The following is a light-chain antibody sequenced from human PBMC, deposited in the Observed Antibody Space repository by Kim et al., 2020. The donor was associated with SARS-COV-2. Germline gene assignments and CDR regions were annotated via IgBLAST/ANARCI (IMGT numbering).Light chain of an antibody. CDR1: QSVHIDY. V-gene: IGKV3-20*01. CDR2: GTF. J-gene: IGKJ2*03. CDR3: QQYDSSPAYS. Sequence: EIVLTQSPGTLSLSPGERATLSCRTSQSVHIDYVAWYQQKPGQAPRLLIYGTFRRATGIPDRFSGSGSGTDFTLTISKLEPEGFGVYYWQQYDSSPAYSLRRGTKLE.